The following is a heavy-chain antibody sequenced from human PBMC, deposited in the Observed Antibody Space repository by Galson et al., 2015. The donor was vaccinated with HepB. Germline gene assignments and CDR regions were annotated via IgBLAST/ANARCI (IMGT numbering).Heavy chain of an antibody. CDR1: GYTLTELS. Sequence: SVKVSCKVSGYTLTELSMHWVRQAPGKGLEWMGGFDPEDGETIYAQKFQGRVTMTEDTSTDTAYMELSSLRSEDTAVYYCATDYGIAAAGPQVPRSPFDYWGQGTLVTVSS. CDR3: ATDYGIAAAGPQVPRSPFDY. D-gene: IGHD6-13*01. V-gene: IGHV1-24*01. J-gene: IGHJ4*02. CDR2: FDPEDGET.